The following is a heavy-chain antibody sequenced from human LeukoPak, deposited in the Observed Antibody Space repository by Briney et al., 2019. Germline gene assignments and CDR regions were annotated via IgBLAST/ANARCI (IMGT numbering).Heavy chain of an antibody. V-gene: IGHV3-21*01. CDR3: ARDAVGYYDSGVYYKSPDY. D-gene: IGHD3-22*01. CDR2: ISSSSSYI. Sequence: VSSISSSSSYIYYADSVKGRFTISRDNAKNSLYLQMNSLRAEDTAVYYCARDAVGYYDSGVYYKSPDYWGVGTLVIVSS. J-gene: IGHJ4*02.